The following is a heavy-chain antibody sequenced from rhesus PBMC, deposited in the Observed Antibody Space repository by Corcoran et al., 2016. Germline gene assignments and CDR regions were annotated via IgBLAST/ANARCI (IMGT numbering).Heavy chain of an antibody. V-gene: IGHV4S10*01. J-gene: IGHJ4*01. CDR3: AREAFSSGWYFDY. Sequence: QVQLQESGPGVVKPSETLSLTCAVSGGSISDSYRWSWIRQPPGKGLEWIGYIYGSMTSTNYNPSLNSRVTISKDTSKNQFSLKLSSVTAADTAVYYCAREAFSSGWYFDYWGQGVLVTVSS. CDR2: IYGSMTST. CDR1: GGSISDSYR. D-gene: IGHD6-31*01.